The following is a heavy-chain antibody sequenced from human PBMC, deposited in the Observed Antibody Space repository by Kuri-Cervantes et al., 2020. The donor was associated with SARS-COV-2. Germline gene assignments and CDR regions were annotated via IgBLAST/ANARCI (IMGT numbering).Heavy chain of an antibody. CDR3: ARDQAGTIDY. CDR2: VSYDGSNK. V-gene: IGHV3-30*03. CDR1: GFTFSSYS. J-gene: IGHJ4*02. D-gene: IGHD1-1*01. Sequence: GGSLKISCAASGFTFSSYSMNWVRQAPGKGLEWVAVVSYDGSNKYYADSVKGRFTISRDNSKNTLYLQMNSLRTRDTAVYYCARDQAGTIDYWGQGTLVTVSS.